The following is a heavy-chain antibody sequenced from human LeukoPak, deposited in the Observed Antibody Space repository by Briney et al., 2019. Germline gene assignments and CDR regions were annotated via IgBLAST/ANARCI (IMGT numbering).Heavy chain of an antibody. V-gene: IGHV4-61*02. CDR3: ARDSYDFWSGSYYYYGMDV. D-gene: IGHD3-3*01. CDR1: GGSISSGSYY. J-gene: IGHJ6*02. CDR2: IYTSGST. Sequence: SQTLSLTCTVSGGSISSGSYYWSWIRQPAGKGLEWIGRIYTSGSTNYNPSLKSRVTISVDTSKNQFSLKLSSVTAADTAVYYCARDSYDFWSGSYYYYGMDVWGQGTLVSVSS.